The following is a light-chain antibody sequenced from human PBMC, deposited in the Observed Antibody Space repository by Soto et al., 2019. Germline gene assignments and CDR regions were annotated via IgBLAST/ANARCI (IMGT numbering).Light chain of an antibody. Sequence: DIQMTQSPSTLSSSVGERVAMTCRASQSISSWLAWYQQKPGKAPKLLIYDASSLESGVPSRFSGSGSGTEFTLTISSLQTDDFATYYCQQYDSYSWTFGQGTKVDIK. V-gene: IGKV1-5*01. CDR3: QQYDSYSWT. CDR2: DAS. CDR1: QSISSW. J-gene: IGKJ1*01.